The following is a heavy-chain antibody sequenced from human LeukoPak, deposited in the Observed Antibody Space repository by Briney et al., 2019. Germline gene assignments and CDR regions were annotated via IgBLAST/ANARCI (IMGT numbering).Heavy chain of an antibody. CDR3: ARPNGLDAFDI. CDR1: GGTFSSYA. Sequence: GASVKVSCKASGGTFSSYAISWVRQAPGQGLEWMGIINPTGDSTTYAQKFQGRITMTRDTSTSTVYMELSSLRSEDTALYYCARPNGLDAFDIWGQGTMVTVSS. CDR2: INPTGDST. D-gene: IGHD3/OR15-3a*01. J-gene: IGHJ3*02. V-gene: IGHV1-46*01.